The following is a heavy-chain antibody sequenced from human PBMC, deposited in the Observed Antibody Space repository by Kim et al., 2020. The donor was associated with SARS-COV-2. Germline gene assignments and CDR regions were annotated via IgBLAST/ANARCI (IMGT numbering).Heavy chain of an antibody. J-gene: IGHJ4*02. CDR1: GYSFINNG. Sequence: ASVKVSCKASGYSFINNGISWVRQAPGQGLDWMGWISIYNGNTNYAQKLQGRVTMTTDTSTSTAYMELRSLRSDDTAVYYCARVIGAGFNYGSGSHHDYWGQGSLVTVSS. CDR3: ARVIGAGFNYGSGSHHDY. D-gene: IGHD3-10*01. V-gene: IGHV1-18*01. CDR2: ISIYNGNT.